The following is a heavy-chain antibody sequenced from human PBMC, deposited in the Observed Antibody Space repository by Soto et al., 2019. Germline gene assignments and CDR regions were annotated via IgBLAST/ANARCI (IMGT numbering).Heavy chain of an antibody. D-gene: IGHD3-10*01. Sequence: KVSCKASGDMFRNSAFTWVRQAPGQGLAWMGVIIPLFRKTDVAQKFQGRVNLTADESTSSLYMEVSSLTSEDTAVYYCARARLSNGDPNIYFFYGLDVWGQGTTVTVSS. CDR1: GDMFRNSA. CDR3: ARARLSNGDPNIYFFYGLDV. V-gene: IGHV1-69*01. J-gene: IGHJ6*02. CDR2: IIPLFRKT.